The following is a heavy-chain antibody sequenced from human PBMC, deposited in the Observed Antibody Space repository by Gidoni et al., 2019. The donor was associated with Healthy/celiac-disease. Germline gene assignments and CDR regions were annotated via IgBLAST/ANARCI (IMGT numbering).Heavy chain of an antibody. CDR3: ARSKGIAAAMGY. D-gene: IGHD6-13*01. CDR2: ISSSSSYI. V-gene: IGHV3-21*01. J-gene: IGHJ4*02. CDR1: GFTFSSYS. Sequence: EVQLVESGGGLVKPGGSLRLSCAASGFTFSSYSMNWVRQAPGKGLEWVSSISSSSSYIYYADSVKGRFTISRDNAKNSLYLQMNSLRAEDTAVYYCARSKGIAAAMGYWGQGTLVTVSS.